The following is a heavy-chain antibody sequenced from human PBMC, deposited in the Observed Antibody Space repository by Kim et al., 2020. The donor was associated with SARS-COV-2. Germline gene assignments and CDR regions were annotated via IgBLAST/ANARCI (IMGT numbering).Heavy chain of an antibody. CDR3: ARVSGYSYGYGYGMDV. Sequence: SVKVSCKASGGTFSSYAISWVRQAPGQGLEWMGRIIPILGIANYAQKFQGRVTITADKSTSTAYMELSSLRSEDTAVYYCARVSGYSYGYGYGMDVWGQGTTVTVSS. V-gene: IGHV1-69*04. CDR1: GGTFSSYA. CDR2: IIPILGIA. D-gene: IGHD5-18*01. J-gene: IGHJ6*02.